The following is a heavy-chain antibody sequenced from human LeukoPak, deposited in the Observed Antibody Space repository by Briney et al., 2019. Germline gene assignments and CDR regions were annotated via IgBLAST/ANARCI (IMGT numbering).Heavy chain of an antibody. CDR1: GFPLSRSA. CDR3: AKSGYNRFDY. V-gene: IGHV3-23*01. CDR2: IIGSGSGVST. D-gene: IGHD5-24*01. J-gene: IGHJ4*02. Sequence: GGSLRLSCAASGFPLSRSAMSWVRQAPGKGLEWGSNIIGSGSGVSTYYADSVKGRFTISRDNSKNTLYLQMSSLRAEDTAVYYCAKSGYNRFDYWGQGTLVTVSS.